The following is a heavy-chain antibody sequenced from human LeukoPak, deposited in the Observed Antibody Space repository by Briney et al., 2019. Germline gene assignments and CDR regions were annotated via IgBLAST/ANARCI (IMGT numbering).Heavy chain of an antibody. CDR3: ARRHSSGWFYY. V-gene: IGHV4-38-2*02. Sequence: SEPLSLTCTVSGYSISNGYYWDWIRQPPGRGLEWIGNIYRSGSTSYNPSLKSRVTISVDTSKNQFSLKVNSVTAADTAVYYCARRHSSGWFYYWGQGTLVTVSS. CDR2: IYRSGST. D-gene: IGHD6-19*01. J-gene: IGHJ4*02. CDR1: GYSISNGYY.